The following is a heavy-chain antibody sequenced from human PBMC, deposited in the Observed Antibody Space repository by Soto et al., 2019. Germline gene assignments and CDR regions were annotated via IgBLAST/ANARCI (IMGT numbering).Heavy chain of an antibody. J-gene: IGHJ4*02. V-gene: IGHV2-26*01. CDR1: GFSLSNARMG. CDR3: ARHGRGVGARPLDY. Sequence: QVTLKESGPVLVKPTETLTLTCTVSGFSLSNARMGVSWIRQPPGKALEWLAHIFSNDEKSYSTSLKSRLTIPKDTSKSQVILTKTPMAPVDTATYCCARHGRGVGARPLDYWGQGTLVTVSS. CDR2: IFSNDEK. D-gene: IGHD1-26*01.